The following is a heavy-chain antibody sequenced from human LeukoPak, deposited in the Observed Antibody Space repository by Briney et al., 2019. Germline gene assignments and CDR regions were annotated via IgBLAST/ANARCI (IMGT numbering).Heavy chain of an antibody. V-gene: IGHV3-30*03. CDR3: ARGVAVAVYYYYMDV. J-gene: IGHJ6*03. Sequence: GSLRLSCAASGFTFSSYGMHWVRQAPGKGLEWVAVISYDGSNKYYADSVKGRFTISRDNSKNTLYLQMNSLRAEDTALYYCARGVAVAVYYYYMDVWGKGTTVTVSS. CDR1: GFTFSSYG. D-gene: IGHD6-19*01. CDR2: ISYDGSNK.